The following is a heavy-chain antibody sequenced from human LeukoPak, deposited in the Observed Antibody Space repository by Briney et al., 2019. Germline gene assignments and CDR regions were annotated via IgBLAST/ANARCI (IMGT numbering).Heavy chain of an antibody. J-gene: IGHJ2*01. D-gene: IGHD3-3*01. CDR2: VSGNGAGT. V-gene: IGHV3-23*01. CDR3: AKVWADYDFWSAYYWYFDL. Sequence: GGSLRLSCAASGFTFSSYAMSWVRQAPGKGLEWVSAVSGNGAGTFYTDSVKGRFTISRDNSRHTLYLQMDSLRAEDTAVYYCAKVWADYDFWSAYYWYFDLWGRGTLVTVSS. CDR1: GFTFSSYA.